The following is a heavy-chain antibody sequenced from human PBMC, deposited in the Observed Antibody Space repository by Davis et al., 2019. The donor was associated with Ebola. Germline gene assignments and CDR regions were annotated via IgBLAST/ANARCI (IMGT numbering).Heavy chain of an antibody. CDR1: GFTFSNAW. V-gene: IGHV3-15*01. D-gene: IGHD2-2*01. Sequence: GASLKISCAASGFTFSNAWMSWVRQAPGKRLEWVGRIKSKTDGGTTDYAAPVKGRFAISRDDSKNTLYLHMNSLKTEDTAVYYCTTAGDIVVVPAAADYWGQGTPVTVSS. J-gene: IGHJ4*02. CDR3: TTAGDIVVVPAAADY. CDR2: IKSKTDGGTT.